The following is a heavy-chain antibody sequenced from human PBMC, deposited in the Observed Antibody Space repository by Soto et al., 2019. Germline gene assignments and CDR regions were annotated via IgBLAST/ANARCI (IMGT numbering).Heavy chain of an antibody. CDR2: INHSGST. J-gene: IGHJ6*02. Sequence: ASETLSLTCAVYGGSFSGYYWSWIRQPPGKGLEWIGEINHSGSTNYNPSLKSRVTISVDTSKNQFSLKLSSVTAADTAVYYCARVSGIYYYGMYVWGQGTTVTVSS. CDR1: GGSFSGYY. CDR3: ARVSGIYYYGMYV. V-gene: IGHV4-34*01. D-gene: IGHD3-10*01.